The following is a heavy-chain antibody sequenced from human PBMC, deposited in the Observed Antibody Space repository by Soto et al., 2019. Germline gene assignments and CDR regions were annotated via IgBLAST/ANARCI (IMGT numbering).Heavy chain of an antibody. Sequence: QVQLQESGPGLVKPSETLSLTCTVSGGSISSYYWSWIRQPPGKGLEWIGYIYYSGSTNYNPSLKSRVTISVDTSKNQFSLKLSSVTAADTAVYYCARHQGGVMDYDFDYWGLGTLVTVSS. V-gene: IGHV4-59*08. D-gene: IGHD4-17*01. J-gene: IGHJ4*02. CDR3: ARHQGGVMDYDFDY. CDR1: GGSISSYY. CDR2: IYYSGST.